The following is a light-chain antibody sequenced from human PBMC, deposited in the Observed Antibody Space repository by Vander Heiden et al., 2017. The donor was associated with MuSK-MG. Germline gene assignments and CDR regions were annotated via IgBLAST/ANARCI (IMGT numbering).Light chain of an antibody. CDR1: NSDVGGYNY. V-gene: IGLV2-14*03. CDR2: DVN. CDR3: SSYRSGDTYV. Sequence: QSALPQPASVSGSPGPSITISCTGTNSDVGGYNYVSWYQQHPGTAPKLMIYDVNNRPSGVSDRFSGSKSGNTASLTISGLQAEDEADYYCSSYRSGDTYVFGPGTKVTVL. J-gene: IGLJ1*01.